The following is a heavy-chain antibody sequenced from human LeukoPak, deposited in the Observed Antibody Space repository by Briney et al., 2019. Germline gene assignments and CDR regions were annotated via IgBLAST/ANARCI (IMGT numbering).Heavy chain of an antibody. Sequence: SETLSLTCTVSGGPITSHYWSWIRQPPGKGLEWIGYVSFSGTTKYSPSLNNRVTISRDTSKNQFSLRLNSVTAADTAVYFCARSRVGGSHLDYHSGMDVWGQGTTVIVSS. CDR3: ARSRVGGSHLDYHSGMDV. CDR1: GGPITSHY. V-gene: IGHV4-59*11. CDR2: VSFSGTT. D-gene: IGHD1-26*01. J-gene: IGHJ6*02.